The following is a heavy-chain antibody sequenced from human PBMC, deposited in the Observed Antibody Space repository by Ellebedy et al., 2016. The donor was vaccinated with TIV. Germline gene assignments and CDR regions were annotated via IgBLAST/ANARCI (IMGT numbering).Heavy chain of an antibody. Sequence: GSLRLXCTVSGGSISSYYWTWIRQSAGKGLEWIGRIYTSGSTNYNPSLKSRVTMSVDKSKNQISLKLSSVSAADTAIYYCARDRAAGTLDPWGQGTLVTVSS. V-gene: IGHV4-4*07. CDR3: ARDRAAGTLDP. D-gene: IGHD6-13*01. CDR2: IYTSGST. J-gene: IGHJ5*02. CDR1: GGSISSYY.